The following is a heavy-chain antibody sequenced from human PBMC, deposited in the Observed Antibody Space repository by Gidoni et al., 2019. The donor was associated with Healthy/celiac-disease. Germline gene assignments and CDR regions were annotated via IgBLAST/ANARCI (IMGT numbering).Heavy chain of an antibody. CDR1: GFTFSSYG. CDR2: ISYDGSNK. J-gene: IGHJ6*02. V-gene: IGHV3-30*18. CDR3: AKARVARDGRDV. Sequence: QVQLVESGGGVVQPGRSLRLSCAASGFTFSSYGMHWVRQAPGKGLEWVAVISYDGSNKYYADSVKGRFTISRDNSKNTLYLQMNSLRAEDTAVYYCAKARVARDGRDVWGQGTTVTVSS. D-gene: IGHD5-12*01.